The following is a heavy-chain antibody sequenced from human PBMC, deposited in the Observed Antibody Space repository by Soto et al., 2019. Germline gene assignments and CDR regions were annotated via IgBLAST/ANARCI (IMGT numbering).Heavy chain of an antibody. D-gene: IGHD3-22*01. J-gene: IGHJ4*02. Sequence: PSETLSLTCTVSGGSISSYYCMWIRQPPGKGLESIGYLYYGRSANYNPSLKSRVTLSVDTSTNQCSLTLSSMTAADTAVYYCARMNYYDTSGYPFDYWGQGMMVTVSS. CDR3: ARMNYYDTSGYPFDY. CDR2: LYYGRSA. CDR1: GGSISSYY. V-gene: IGHV4-59*01.